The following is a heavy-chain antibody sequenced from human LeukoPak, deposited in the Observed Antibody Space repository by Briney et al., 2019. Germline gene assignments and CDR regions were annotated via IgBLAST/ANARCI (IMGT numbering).Heavy chain of an antibody. CDR3: ARQKGSSWYENWFDP. V-gene: IGHV5-51*01. CDR2: IYPGDSDT. D-gene: IGHD6-13*01. Sequence: GESLKISCKGSGYSFTSYWIGWVRQMPGKGLEWMGIIYPGDSDTRYSPSFQGQVTISADKSISTAYLQWSSLKASDTAMYYCARQKGSSWYENWFDPWGQGTLVAVSS. J-gene: IGHJ5*02. CDR1: GYSFTSYW.